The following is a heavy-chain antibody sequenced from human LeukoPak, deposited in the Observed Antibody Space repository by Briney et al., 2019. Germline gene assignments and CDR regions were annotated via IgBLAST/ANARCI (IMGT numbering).Heavy chain of an antibody. Sequence: PGGSLRLSCAASGFTFRSSGMHWVRRAPGKGPEWVAVISYDGSNKYYADSVKGRFTISRDNSKNTLYLQMNSLRAEDTAVFYCAKDLRAMAGIDYWGQGTLVTVPS. J-gene: IGHJ4*02. CDR2: ISYDGSNK. V-gene: IGHV3-30*18. D-gene: IGHD6-19*01. CDR3: AKDLRAMAGIDY. CDR1: GFTFRSSG.